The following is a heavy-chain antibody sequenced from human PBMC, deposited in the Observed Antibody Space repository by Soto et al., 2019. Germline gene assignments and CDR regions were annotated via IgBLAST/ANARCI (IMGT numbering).Heavy chain of an antibody. CDR3: AKGSGLEWLFVRDWFDP. Sequence: GGSLRLSCAASGFTFDDYAMHWVRQAPGKGLEWVSGISWNSGSIGYADSVKGRFTISRDNAKNSLYLQMNSLRAEDTALYYCAKGSGLEWLFVRDWFDPWGQGTLVTVSS. D-gene: IGHD3-3*01. CDR2: ISWNSGSI. CDR1: GFTFDDYA. V-gene: IGHV3-9*01. J-gene: IGHJ5*02.